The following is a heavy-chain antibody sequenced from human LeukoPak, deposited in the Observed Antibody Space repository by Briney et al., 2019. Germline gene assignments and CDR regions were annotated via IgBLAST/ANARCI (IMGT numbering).Heavy chain of an antibody. D-gene: IGHD2-21*01. CDR3: ARDVVVIDSDYFDD. CDR2: IYYSGST. J-gene: IGHJ4*02. CDR1: GGSISSYY. Sequence: SETLSLTCTVSGGSISSYYWSWIRQPPGKGLEWIGYIYYSGSTNYNPSLKSRVTISVDTSKNQFSLKLSSVTAADTAVYYCARDVVVIDSDYFDDWGQGTLVTVSS. V-gene: IGHV4-59*12.